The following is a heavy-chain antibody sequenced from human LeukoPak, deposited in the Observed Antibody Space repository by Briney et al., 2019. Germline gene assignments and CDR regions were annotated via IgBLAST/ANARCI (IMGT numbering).Heavy chain of an antibody. D-gene: IGHD3-16*01. CDR2: INPNSGGT. Sequence: ASVKVSCKASGYTFTNSYIHWIRQAPGQGLTWMGGINPNSGGTKYAREFQGRVTMTMDTSISTAYMEVSSLRPDDTALFYCARGFTYVWGPPEDEYFDYWGQGTLVTVSS. CDR1: GYTFTNSY. J-gene: IGHJ4*02. CDR3: ARGFTYVWGPPEDEYFDY. V-gene: IGHV1-2*02.